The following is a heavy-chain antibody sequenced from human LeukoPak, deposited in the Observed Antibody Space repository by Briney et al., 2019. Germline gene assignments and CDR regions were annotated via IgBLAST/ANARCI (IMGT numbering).Heavy chain of an antibody. D-gene: IGHD3-9*01. V-gene: IGHV3-30*02. CDR1: GFTFSSYG. CDR3: AKDFEYFDWLCDFDY. J-gene: IGHJ4*02. CDR2: IRYDGSNK. Sequence: PGGSLRLSCAASGFTFSSYGMHWVRQAPGKGLEWVAFIRYDGSNKYYADSVKGRFTISRDNSKNTLYLQMNILRAEDTAVYYCAKDFEYFDWLCDFDYWGQGTLVTVSS.